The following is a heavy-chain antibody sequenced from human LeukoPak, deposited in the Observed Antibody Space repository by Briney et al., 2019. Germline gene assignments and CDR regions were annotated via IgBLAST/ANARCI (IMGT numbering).Heavy chain of an antibody. CDR2: MNPNSGNT. J-gene: IGHJ4*02. CDR1: GYTFTSYD. Sequence: ASVKVSCKASGYTFTSYDINWVRQATGQGLEWMGWMNPNSGNTGYAQKFQGRVTMTRNTSISTAYMELSSLRSEDTAVYYCARGLLGYCSGGSCYKGESWGQGTLVTVSS. V-gene: IGHV1-8*01. CDR3: ARGLLGYCSGGSCYKGES. D-gene: IGHD2-15*01.